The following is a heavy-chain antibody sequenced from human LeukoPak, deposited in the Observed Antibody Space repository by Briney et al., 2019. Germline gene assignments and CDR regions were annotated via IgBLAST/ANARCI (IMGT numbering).Heavy chain of an antibody. CDR3: ARTGVLTADY. J-gene: IGHJ4*02. CDR2: IYYSGST. Sequence: PSETLSLTCTVSGGSISSSSYYWGWIRQPPGKGLEWIGSIYYSGSTYYNPSLNSRVTISVDTSKNQFSLKLSSVTAADTAVYYCARTGVLTADYWGQGTLVTVSS. V-gene: IGHV4-39*01. D-gene: IGHD1-14*01. CDR1: GGSISSSSYY.